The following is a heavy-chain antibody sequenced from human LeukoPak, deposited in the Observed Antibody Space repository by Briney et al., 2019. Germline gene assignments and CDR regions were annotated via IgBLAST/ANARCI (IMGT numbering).Heavy chain of an antibody. CDR3: AKDRAQYCSSTSCYVGGY. V-gene: IGHV3-23*01. D-gene: IGHD2-2*01. CDR2: ISGSGGST. J-gene: IGHJ4*02. Sequence: GGSLRLSCAASGFTFSSYAMSWVRQAPGKGLEWVSAISGSGGSTYYADSVKGRFTISRDNSKNTLYLQMNSLRAEDTAVYYCAKDRAQYCSSTSCYVGGYWGQGTLVTVSS. CDR1: GFTFSSYA.